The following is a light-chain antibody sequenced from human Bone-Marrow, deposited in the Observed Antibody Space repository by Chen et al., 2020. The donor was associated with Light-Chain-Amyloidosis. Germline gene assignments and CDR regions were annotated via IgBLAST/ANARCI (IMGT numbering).Light chain of an antibody. J-gene: IGKJ2*01. Sequence: EIVLTQSPGTLPLSPGDRATLSCRASRRISPVYLAWYQQKPGQAPRLLISGTSNRATGIPDRFSGSGSGTEFSLTITRLEPEDFAVYFCQQYGNSPLYTFGQGTKVEI. CDR3: QQYGNSPLYT. CDR2: GTS. V-gene: IGKV3-20*01. CDR1: RRISPVY.